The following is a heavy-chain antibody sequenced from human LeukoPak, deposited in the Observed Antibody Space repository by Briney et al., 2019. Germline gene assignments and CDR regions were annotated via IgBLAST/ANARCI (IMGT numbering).Heavy chain of an antibody. CDR2: IHHSGST. V-gene: IGHV4-30-4*08. Sequence: ASQTLSLTCTVSGGSISSNDHYWSWIRQPPGKGLEWIGYIHHSGSTYYNPSLKSRVTISVETSKNQFSLKLSSVTAADTAVYYCARVWDVVPAAIKIPHWYFDLWGRGTLVTVSS. J-gene: IGHJ2*01. D-gene: IGHD2-2*02. CDR1: GGSISSNDHY. CDR3: ARVWDVVPAAIKIPHWYFDL.